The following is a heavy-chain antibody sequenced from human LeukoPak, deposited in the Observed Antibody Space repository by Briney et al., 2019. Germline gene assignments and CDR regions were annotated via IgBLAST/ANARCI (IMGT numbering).Heavy chain of an antibody. CDR3: ARGGHDYGDLGQFDP. V-gene: IGHV3-48*01. CDR2: ISSSSSTI. J-gene: IGHJ5*02. D-gene: IGHD4-17*01. Sequence: GGSLRLSCAASGFTFSSYSMNWVRQAPGKGLEWVSYISSSSSTIYYADSVKGRFTISRDNAKNSLYLQMNSLRAEDTAVYYCARGGHDYGDLGQFDPWGQGTLVTVSS. CDR1: GFTFSSYS.